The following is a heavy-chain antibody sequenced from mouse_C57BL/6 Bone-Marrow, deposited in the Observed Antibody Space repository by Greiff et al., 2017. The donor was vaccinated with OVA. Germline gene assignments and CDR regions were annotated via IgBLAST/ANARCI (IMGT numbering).Heavy chain of an antibody. V-gene: IGHV3-6*01. CDR3: AGYYYGSSYDWYFDV. CDR2: ISYDGSN. J-gene: IGHJ1*03. Sequence: EVKVEESGPGLVKPSQSLSLTCSVTGYSITSGYYWNWIRQFPGNKLEWMGYISYDGSNNYNPSLKNRISITRDTSKNQFFLKLNSVTTEDTATYYCAGYYYGSSYDWYFDVWGTGTTVTVSS. CDR1: GYSITSGYY. D-gene: IGHD1-1*01.